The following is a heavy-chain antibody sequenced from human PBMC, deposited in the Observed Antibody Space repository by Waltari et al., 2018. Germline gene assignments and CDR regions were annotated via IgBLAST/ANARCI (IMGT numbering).Heavy chain of an antibody. Sequence: QVQLVQSGAEVKKPGASVKVSCKVSGYTLTELSMHWVRQAPGKGLEWMGGFDPEDGETIYAQKFQGRVTITADESTSTAYMELSSLRSEDTAVYYCAQEVFKASSWYLDYWGQGTLVTVSS. J-gene: IGHJ4*02. CDR1: GYTLTELS. CDR2: FDPEDGET. V-gene: IGHV1-24*01. CDR3: AQEVFKASSWYLDY. D-gene: IGHD6-13*01.